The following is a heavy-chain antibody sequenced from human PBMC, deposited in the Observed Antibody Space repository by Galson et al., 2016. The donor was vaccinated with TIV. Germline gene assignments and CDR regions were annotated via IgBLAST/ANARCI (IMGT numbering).Heavy chain of an antibody. CDR3: ARAPDYTGSGSQCYFEY. D-gene: IGHD3-10*01. J-gene: IGHJ4*02. CDR1: GGTFSSYA. V-gene: IGHV1-69*13. Sequence: SVKVSCKASGGTFSSYAISWVRQAPGQGLEWMGGIIPMFGITNYAQKFQGRVTITADEFPSTAYMELSSLRYEDTAVYYGARAPDYTGSGSQCYFEYWGQGTLVIVSA. CDR2: IIPMFGIT.